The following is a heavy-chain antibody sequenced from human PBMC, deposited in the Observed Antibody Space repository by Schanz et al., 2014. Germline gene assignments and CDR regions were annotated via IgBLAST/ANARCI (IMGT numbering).Heavy chain of an antibody. Sequence: VHLLESGGGLVEPGGSLRLSCAASGFSFSDYYMSWIRQAPGKGLEWVSGFDAHDGRAYYADSVKGRFTISRDNSKNTLYLQMNSLRPEDTAVYYCARDRRNADLDYWGQGTLVTVSS. J-gene: IGHJ4*02. CDR1: GFSFSDYY. D-gene: IGHD1-1*01. CDR2: DAHDGRA. CDR3: ARDRRNADLDY. V-gene: IGHV3-66*02.